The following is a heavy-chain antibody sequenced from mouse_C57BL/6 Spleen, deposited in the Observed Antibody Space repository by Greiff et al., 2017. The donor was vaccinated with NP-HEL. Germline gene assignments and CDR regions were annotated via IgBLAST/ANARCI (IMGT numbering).Heavy chain of an antibody. CDR2: IYPGDGDT. Sequence: VQLQQSGPELVKPGASVKISCKASGYAFSSSWMNWVKQRPGKGLEWIGRIYPGDGDTNYNGKFKGKATLTADKSSSTAYMQLSSLTSEDSAVYFCARTVSNYYGSRLFDYWGQGTTLTVSS. J-gene: IGHJ2*01. CDR1: GYAFSSSW. D-gene: IGHD1-1*01. V-gene: IGHV1-82*01. CDR3: ARTVSNYYGSRLFDY.